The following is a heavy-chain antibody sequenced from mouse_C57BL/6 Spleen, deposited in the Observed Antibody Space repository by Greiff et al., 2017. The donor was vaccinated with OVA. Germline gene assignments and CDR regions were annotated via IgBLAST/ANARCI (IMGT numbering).Heavy chain of an antibody. J-gene: IGHJ3*01. Sequence: EVQLVESGGGLVKPGGSLKLSCAASGFTFSSYAMSWVRQTPEKRLEWVATISDGGSYTYYPDNVKGRFTISRDNAKNNLYLQMSHLKSEDTAMYYCAREDGNPAWFAYWGQGTLVTVSA. D-gene: IGHD2-1*01. CDR3: AREDGNPAWFAY. CDR1: GFTFSSYA. V-gene: IGHV5-4*01. CDR2: ISDGGSYT.